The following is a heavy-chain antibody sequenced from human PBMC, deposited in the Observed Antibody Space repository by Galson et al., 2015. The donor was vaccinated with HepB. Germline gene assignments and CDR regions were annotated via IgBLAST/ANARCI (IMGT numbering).Heavy chain of an antibody. V-gene: IGHV2-70*04. J-gene: IGHJ6*03. CDR1: GFSLRTRGMR. CDR3: ALSYGYPGNMDV. D-gene: IGHD5-18*01. Sequence: PALVKPTQTLTLTCTLSGFSLRTRGMRVSWIRQPPGKALEWLARIDWDDDKFYRTSLKTRLTISKDTSKNQVVFTMTKMDPVDTATYYCALSYGYPGNMDVWGKGTTVTVSS. CDR2: IDWDDDK.